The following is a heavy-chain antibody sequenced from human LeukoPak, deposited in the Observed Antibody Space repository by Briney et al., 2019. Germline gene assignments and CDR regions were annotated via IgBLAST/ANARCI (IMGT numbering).Heavy chain of an antibody. J-gene: IGHJ4*02. CDR3: ARGRDGYNEGGFGY. D-gene: IGHD5-24*01. CDR2: IYYSGST. Sequence: SETLSLTCTVSGGSISSYYWSWIRQPPGKGLEWIGYIYYSGSTNYNPSLKSRVTISVDTSKNQFSLKLSSVTAADTAVYYCARGRDGYNEGGFGYWGQGTLVTVSS. V-gene: IGHV4-59*01. CDR1: GGSISSYY.